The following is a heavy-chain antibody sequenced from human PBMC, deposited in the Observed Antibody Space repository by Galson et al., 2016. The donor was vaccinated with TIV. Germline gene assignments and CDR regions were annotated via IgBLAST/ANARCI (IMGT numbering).Heavy chain of an antibody. D-gene: IGHD3-22*01. V-gene: IGHV3-23*01. CDR1: GFTFSIFA. CDR3: AKMDSSGFDYVRRFDF. Sequence: SLRLSCAASGFTFSIFAMTWVRQAPGMGLEWVSAISGGGGSTYYADSVKGRFIISRDNPKNTLYLQMSSLRADDTAVYFCAKMDSSGFDYVRRFDFWGQGTLATVSS. CDR2: ISGGGGST. J-gene: IGHJ4*02.